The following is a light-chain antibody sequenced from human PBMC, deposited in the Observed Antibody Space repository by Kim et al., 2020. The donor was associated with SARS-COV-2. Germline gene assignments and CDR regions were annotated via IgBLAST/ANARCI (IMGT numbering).Light chain of an antibody. CDR2: GAS. CDR1: QSVRFSY. J-gene: IGKJ2*01. V-gene: IGKV3-20*01. Sequence: EIVLSQSPGTLSLSPGERATLSCRASQSVRFSYLAWYQQKPGQAPRLLMYGASTRAAGVPDRFSVSGSGTDFTLTISRLEPEDFAVYYCQHYGGSPYTFGQGTKLEI. CDR3: QHYGGSPYT.